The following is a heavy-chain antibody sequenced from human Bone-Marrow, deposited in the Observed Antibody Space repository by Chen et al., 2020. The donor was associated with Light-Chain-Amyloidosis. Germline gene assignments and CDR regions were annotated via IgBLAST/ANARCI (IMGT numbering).Heavy chain of an antibody. V-gene: IGHV3-9*01. J-gene: IGHJ4*02. CDR2: FDYNSGRK. Sequence: EVQMVESGGGLVQPGRSLRLSCVTSGFTYKKWAIHWVCQAPGKGLEWVSGFDYNSGRKDYADSVRGRFTVSSDSSKNSLFLEMNSRRVEDTALYYCTQDGVPGGADFWGPGTMVTVSS. CDR3: TQDGVPGGADF. CDR1: GFTYKKWA. D-gene: IGHD1-1*01.